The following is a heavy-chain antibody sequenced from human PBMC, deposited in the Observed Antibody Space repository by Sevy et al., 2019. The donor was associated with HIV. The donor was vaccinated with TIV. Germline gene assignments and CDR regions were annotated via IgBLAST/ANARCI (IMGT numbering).Heavy chain of an antibody. CDR2: ISYDGSDK. D-gene: IGHD4-17*01. Sequence: GGSLRLSCTASGFAFTNYYAMHWVRQAPGKGLEWVALISYDGSDKFYADSVKGRLTLTRDNFKNTLYLQMNGLTTEDTAVYYCARPRANYVDHYFFYAMDVWGQGTTVTVSS. V-gene: IGHV3-30-3*01. J-gene: IGHJ6*02. CDR3: ARPRANYVDHYFFYAMDV. CDR1: GFAFTNYYA.